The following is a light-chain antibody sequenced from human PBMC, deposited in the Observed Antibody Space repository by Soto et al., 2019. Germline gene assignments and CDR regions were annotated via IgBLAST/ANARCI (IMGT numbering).Light chain of an antibody. CDR3: QQYGSSPWT. Sequence: EIVLTQSPGTLSLSPGERAALSCRASQSVNNDYLAWYHQKPGRAPRLVIYGASKRATGIPDRFSGSGSGTDVTLTISRLEPEDFAGYYCQQYGSSPWTFGQGTNVQIK. V-gene: IGKV3-20*01. J-gene: IGKJ1*01. CDR2: GAS. CDR1: QSVNNDY.